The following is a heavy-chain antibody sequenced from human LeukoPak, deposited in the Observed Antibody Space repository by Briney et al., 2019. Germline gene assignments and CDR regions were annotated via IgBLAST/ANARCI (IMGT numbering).Heavy chain of an antibody. CDR1: GFTFDDYA. V-gene: IGHV3-9*01. D-gene: IGHD3-10*01. CDR2: ISWNSGTI. Sequence: QPGRSLRLSCAASGFTFDDYAMHWVRQAPGKGLGWVSVISWNSGTIAYADSVKGRFTISRDNAKNSLYLQMNSLRAEDTALYYCAKDLAFGITLRRGSNSHKGYWGQGTLVTVSS. CDR3: AKDLAFGITLRRGSNSHKGY. J-gene: IGHJ4*02.